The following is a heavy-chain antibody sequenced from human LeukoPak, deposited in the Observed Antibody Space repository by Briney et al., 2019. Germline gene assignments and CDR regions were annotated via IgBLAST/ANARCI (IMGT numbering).Heavy chain of an antibody. CDR3: ARELPGFDP. V-gene: IGHV4-59*01. CDR2: IYYSGST. J-gene: IGHJ5*02. D-gene: IGHD2-15*01. CDR1: GGSISSYY. Sequence: TSETLSLTCTVSGGSISSYYWSWIRQPPGKGLEWVGYIYYSGSTNYNPSLKSRVTISVDTSKNQFSLKLSSVTAADTAVYYCARELPGFDPWGQGTLVTVSS.